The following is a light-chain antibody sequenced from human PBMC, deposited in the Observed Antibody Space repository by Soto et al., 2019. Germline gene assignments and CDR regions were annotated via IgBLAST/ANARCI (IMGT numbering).Light chain of an antibody. V-gene: IGKV1-5*01. J-gene: IGKJ1*01. Sequence: IRTSQSPSTVSASVRDRVTIPCRASQSISSWLAWYQQKPGKAPKLLIYDASSLESGVPSRFSGSGSGTEFTLTISSLQPDDFATYYCQQYNSYSWTFGQGTKVDIK. CDR3: QQYNSYSWT. CDR1: QSISSW. CDR2: DAS.